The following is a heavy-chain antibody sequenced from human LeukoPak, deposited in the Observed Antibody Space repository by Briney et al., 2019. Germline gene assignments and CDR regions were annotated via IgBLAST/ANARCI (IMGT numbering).Heavy chain of an antibody. J-gene: IGHJ4*02. Sequence: ASVKVSCKASGYTFTTYAIHWVRQAPGQGLEWMGWINTNTRNPAYAQGFTGRFVFSLDTSVSTAYLQISSLKAEDTAVYYCARSNPGAPLDYWGQGTLVTVSS. V-gene: IGHV7-4-1*02. CDR2: INTNTRNP. D-gene: IGHD1-26*01. CDR1: GYTFTTYA. CDR3: ARSNPGAPLDY.